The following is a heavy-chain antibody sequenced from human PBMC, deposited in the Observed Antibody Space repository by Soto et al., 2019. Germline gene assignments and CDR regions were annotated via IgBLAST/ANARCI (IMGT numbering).Heavy chain of an antibody. J-gene: IGHJ4*02. Sequence: GGSLRLSCAASRLTFGRYAMSWVRQAPGKGLEWVSGISGRGTSTYYADSVKGRFTISRDNSNNTLYLQMDNLRAEDTAVYYCAKAFYREEDGYNSFDFWGQGTMVTVSS. V-gene: IGHV3-23*01. CDR1: RLTFGRYA. D-gene: IGHD2-21*01. CDR2: ISGRGTST. CDR3: AKAFYREEDGYNSFDF.